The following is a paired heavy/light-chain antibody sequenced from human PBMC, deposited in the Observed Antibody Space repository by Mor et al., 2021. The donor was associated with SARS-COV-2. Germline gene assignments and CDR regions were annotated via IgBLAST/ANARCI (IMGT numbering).Light chain of an antibody. CDR2: RNN. Sequence: QSVLTQPPSASGTPGQRVTVSCSGTSSNIGGNYVYWYQQFPGTAPKLLMYRNNQRPSGVPDRFSGSKSGSSASLVISGLRSEDEADYYCAAWDDSLSGLVFGIATKVSVL. CDR1: SSNIGGNY. V-gene: IGLV1-47*01. CDR3: AAWDDSLSGLV. J-gene: IGLJ1*01.
Heavy chain of an antibody. J-gene: IGHJ4*02. Sequence: QVQLVQSGAEVKKPGTSVKVSCKASGYTYSSYFMYWVRQAPGQGLEWMGIINPRGGYTSYSQKLQGRVNMTRDTSTNTFYLELNSLTSEDTAVYYCALPDYCLGDSCYRGGFEHWGQGAPVTVSS. CDR2: INPRGGYT. CDR3: ALPDYCLGDSCYRGGFEH. CDR1: GYTYSSYF. D-gene: IGHD2-15*01. V-gene: IGHV1-46*03.